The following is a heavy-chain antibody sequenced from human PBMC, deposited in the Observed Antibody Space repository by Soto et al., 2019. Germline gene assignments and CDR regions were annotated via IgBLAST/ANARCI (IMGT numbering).Heavy chain of an antibody. CDR2: AGNKAHSFTT. CDR1: GFTFSDHY. D-gene: IGHD1-26*01. J-gene: IGHJ4*02. CDR3: VRLDGIYYPDY. Sequence: EVQLVESGGGLVQPGGSLRLSCAASGFTFSDHYMDWVRQAPGKGLEWVGRAGNKAHSFTTEYAASVKGRFTISRDDSKHSLYLQMNSLKTEDTAVYYCVRLDGIYYPDYWGQGTLVTVSS. V-gene: IGHV3-72*01.